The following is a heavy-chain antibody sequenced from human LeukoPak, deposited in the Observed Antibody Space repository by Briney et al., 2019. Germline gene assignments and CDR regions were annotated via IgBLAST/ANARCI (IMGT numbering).Heavy chain of an antibody. CDR3: ARVRSIGWTYDGFDI. D-gene: IGHD6-19*01. J-gene: IGHJ3*02. V-gene: IGHV3-7*01. CDR1: GFTFNRYW. CDR2: IKQDGSAK. Sequence: PGGSLRLSCAASGFTFNRYWMSWVRQAPGKELQWVANIKQDGSAKYYVDSVKGRFTISRDNAKNSLYLQMNSLRAEDTAMYYCARVRSIGWTYDGFDIWGQGTMVIVSS.